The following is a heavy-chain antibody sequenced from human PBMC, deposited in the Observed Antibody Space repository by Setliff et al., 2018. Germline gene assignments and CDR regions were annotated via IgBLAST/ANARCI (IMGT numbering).Heavy chain of an antibody. CDR2: IYHSGST. CDR3: ARVPGGRFDY. CDR1: GYSISGGYY. D-gene: IGHD1-26*01. V-gene: IGHV4-38-2*01. Sequence: SETLSLTCAVSGYSISGGYYWGWIRQPPGKGLEWIGSIYHSGSTYYNPSLKSRVTISVDTSKNQFSLKLSSVTAADTAVYYCARVPGGRFDYWGQGTLVTVSS. J-gene: IGHJ4*02.